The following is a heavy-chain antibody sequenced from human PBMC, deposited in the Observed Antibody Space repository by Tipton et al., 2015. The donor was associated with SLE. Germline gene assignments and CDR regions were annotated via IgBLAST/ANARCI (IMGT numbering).Heavy chain of an antibody. D-gene: IGHD3-10*01. CDR3: AKDTDYYGQGHYFDY. CDR2: ISWNSGSI. CDR1: GFTFDDYA. J-gene: IGHJ4*02. V-gene: IGHV3-9*01. Sequence: SLRLSCAASGFTFDDYAMHWVRQAPGEGLEWVSGISWNSGSIGSADSVKGRFTISRGNAKNSLYLQMNSLRAEDTALYYCAKDTDYYGQGHYFDYWGQGTLVTVSS.